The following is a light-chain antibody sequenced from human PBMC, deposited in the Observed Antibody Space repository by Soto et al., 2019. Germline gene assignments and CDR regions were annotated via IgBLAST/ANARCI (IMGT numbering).Light chain of an antibody. CDR2: WAS. J-gene: IGKJ1*01. CDR3: KQYYSPLPP. V-gene: IGKV4-1*01. CDR1: QSVLYSSNNKNY. Sequence: DIVMTQSPDSLAVSLGERATINCKSSQSVLYSSNNKNYLAWYQQKPGQPPKLLIYWASTRESGVPDRFSGSGSGKDSTLPFSSLKVKDVAVNYGKQYYSPLPPLGQGTKRKSN.